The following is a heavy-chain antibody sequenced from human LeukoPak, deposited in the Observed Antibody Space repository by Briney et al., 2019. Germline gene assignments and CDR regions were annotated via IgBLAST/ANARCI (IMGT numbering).Heavy chain of an antibody. CDR2: IYYSGST. V-gene: IGHV4-39*01. CDR1: GGSISSSSYS. J-gene: IGHJ4*02. Sequence: SETLSLTCTVSGGSISSSSYSWGWIRQPPGKGLEWIGSIYYSGSTYYNPSLKSRVTISVDTSKNQFSLKLSSVTAADTAVYYCARLIYYGSGRVDYWGQGTLVTVSS. CDR3: ARLIYYGSGRVDY. D-gene: IGHD3-10*01.